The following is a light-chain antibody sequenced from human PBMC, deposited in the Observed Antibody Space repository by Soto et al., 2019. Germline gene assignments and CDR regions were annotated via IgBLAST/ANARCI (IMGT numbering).Light chain of an antibody. Sequence: QSVLTQPPSVSGTPGQSVTISCSGTSSNIGSNYVNWYQQLPGTAPKLLIHSNGQRPSGVPDRFSGSKSGTSASLAISGLQSDDAADYYCATWDDSLNGVVFGGGTKVTVL. CDR1: SSNIGSNY. CDR2: SNG. CDR3: ATWDDSLNGVV. J-gene: IGLJ2*01. V-gene: IGLV1-44*01.